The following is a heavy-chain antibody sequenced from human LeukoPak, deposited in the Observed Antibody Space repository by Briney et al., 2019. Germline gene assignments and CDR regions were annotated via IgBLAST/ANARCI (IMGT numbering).Heavy chain of an antibody. D-gene: IGHD4-11*01. V-gene: IGHV1-2*02. J-gene: IGHJ4*02. CDR3: ARDLMTTGTN. CDR2: INPNSRGT. Sequence: MGWINPNSRGTNYAQKFQGRVTMTRDTSISTAYMELSRLRSDDTAVYYCARDLMTTGTNWGQGTLVTVSS.